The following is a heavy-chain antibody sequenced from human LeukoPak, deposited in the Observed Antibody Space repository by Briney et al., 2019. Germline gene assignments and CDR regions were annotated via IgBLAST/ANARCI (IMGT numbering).Heavy chain of an antibody. J-gene: IGHJ3*02. CDR3: ARGGSLGVVGAFDI. D-gene: IGHD2-15*01. CDR1: GGSISSDY. Sequence: SETLSLTCTVSGGSISSDYWSWIRQPPGKGLEWIGYIYYSGYTNYNPSLKSRVTISVDTSKNHLSLKLTSGTAADTAVYYCARGGSLGVVGAFDIWGQGTMVTVSS. CDR2: IYYSGYT. V-gene: IGHV4-59*08.